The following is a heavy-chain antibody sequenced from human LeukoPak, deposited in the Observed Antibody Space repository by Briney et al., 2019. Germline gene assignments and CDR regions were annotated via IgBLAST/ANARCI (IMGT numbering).Heavy chain of an antibody. V-gene: IGHV4-61*02. D-gene: IGHD2-2*01. CDR3: ARGPYCSTILRSGCYMDV. Sequence: SQTLSLTCTVSGGSISSDSYYWSWIRQPAGKGLEWIGRIYTTGSTNYNPSLKSRVTISIDTSKNQCSLKLSSVTAADTAVYYCARGPYCSTILRSGCYMDVWGKGTTVTVSS. CDR2: IYTTGST. J-gene: IGHJ6*03. CDR1: GGSISSDSYY.